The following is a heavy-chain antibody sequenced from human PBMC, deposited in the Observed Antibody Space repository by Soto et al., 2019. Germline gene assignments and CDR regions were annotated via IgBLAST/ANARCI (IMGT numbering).Heavy chain of an antibody. CDR3: ARHRPYCSGGSCSRYFDY. CDR1: GYSFTSYW. V-gene: IGHV5-51*01. Sequence: GESLKISCKGSGYSFTSYWIGWVRQMPGKGLEWMGIIYPGDSDTRYSPSFQGQVTISADKSISTAYLQWSSLKASDTAMYYCARHRPYCSGGSCSRYFDYWGQGTLVTVSS. D-gene: IGHD2-15*01. CDR2: IYPGDSDT. J-gene: IGHJ4*02.